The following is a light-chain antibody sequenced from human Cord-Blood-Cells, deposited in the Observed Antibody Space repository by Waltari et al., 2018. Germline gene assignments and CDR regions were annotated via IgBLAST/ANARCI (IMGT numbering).Light chain of an antibody. CDR1: SSDVGGYNY. CDR3: SAYTSSSTLV. J-gene: IGLJ2*01. CDR2: DVS. Sequence: QSALTQPASVSGSPGQSITISCTGTSSDVGGYNYVSWYQQHPGKAPKLMIYDVSNRPSGVSNRFYGSKAGNTASLTSSGLQAEDEADYYCSAYTSSSTLVFGGGTKLTVL. V-gene: IGLV2-14*01.